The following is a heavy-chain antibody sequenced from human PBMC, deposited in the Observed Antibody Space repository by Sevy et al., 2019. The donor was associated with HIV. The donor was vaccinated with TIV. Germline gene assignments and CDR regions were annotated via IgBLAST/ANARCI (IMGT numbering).Heavy chain of an antibody. V-gene: IGHV1-69*13. CDR1: GGTFSSYA. CDR2: IIPIFGTA. CDR3: ARRREPYCSGGSCYLYFQH. J-gene: IGHJ1*01. Sequence: ASVKVSCKASGGTFSSYAISWVRQAPGQGLAWMGGIIPIFGTANYAQKFQGRVTITADESTSTAYMELSSLRSEDTAVYYCARRREPYCSGGSCYLYFQHWGQGTLVTVSS. D-gene: IGHD2-15*01.